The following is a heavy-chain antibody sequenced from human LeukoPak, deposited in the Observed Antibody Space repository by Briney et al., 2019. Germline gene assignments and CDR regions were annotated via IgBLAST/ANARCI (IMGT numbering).Heavy chain of an antibody. CDR1: GGSFSGYY. D-gene: IGHD3-10*01. CDR3: ARVRGDYYGSGIGNWFDP. CDR2: INHSGST. J-gene: IGHJ5*02. V-gene: IGHV4-34*01. Sequence: SETLSLTCAVYGGSFSGYYWSWIRQPPGKGLEWIGEINHSGSTNYNPSLKSRVTISVATSKNQFSLKLSSVTAADTAVYYCARVRGDYYGSGIGNWFDPWGQGTLVTVSS.